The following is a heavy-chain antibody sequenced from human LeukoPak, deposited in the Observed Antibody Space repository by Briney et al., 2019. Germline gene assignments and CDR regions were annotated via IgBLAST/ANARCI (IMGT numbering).Heavy chain of an antibody. J-gene: IGHJ4*02. CDR3: ERHRDGYHFDY. Sequence: PSETLSLTCTVSGGSISSYYWSWIRQPPGKGLEWIGYIYYSGSTNYNPSLKSRVIMLVDTSKNQFSLNLSFVTAADTAVYYCERHRDGYHFDYWGQGTLVTVSS. D-gene: IGHD5-24*01. CDR2: IYYSGST. V-gene: IGHV4-59*08. CDR1: GGSISSYY.